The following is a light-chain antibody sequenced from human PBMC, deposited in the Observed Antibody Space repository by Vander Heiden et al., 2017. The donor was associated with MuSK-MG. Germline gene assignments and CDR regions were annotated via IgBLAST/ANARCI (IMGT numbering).Light chain of an antibody. V-gene: IGLV2-14*01. CDR3: SSYTSSSTYV. J-gene: IGLJ1*01. CDR1: SSDVGGYNY. Sequence: QSALTQPASVSGSPGQSITIPCTGTSSDVGGYNYVSWYQQHPGKAPKLMIYDVSNRPSGVSNRFSGSKSGNTASLTISGLQAEDEADYYCSSYTSSSTYVFGTGPKVTVL. CDR2: DVS.